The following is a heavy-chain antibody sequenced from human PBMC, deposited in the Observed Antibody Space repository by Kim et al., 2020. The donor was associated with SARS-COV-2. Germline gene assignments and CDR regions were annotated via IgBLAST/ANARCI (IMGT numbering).Heavy chain of an antibody. D-gene: IGHD4-17*01. V-gene: IGHV4-4*02. CDR2: IYHSGST. Sequence: SETLSLTCAVSGGSISSSNWWSWVRQPPGKVLEWIGEIYHSGSTNYNPSLKSRVTISVDKSKNQFSLKLSSVTAADTAVYYCARVSGDRYYYYYGMDVWGQGTTVNVSS. CDR3: ARVSGDRYYYYYGMDV. CDR1: GGSISSSNW. J-gene: IGHJ6*02.